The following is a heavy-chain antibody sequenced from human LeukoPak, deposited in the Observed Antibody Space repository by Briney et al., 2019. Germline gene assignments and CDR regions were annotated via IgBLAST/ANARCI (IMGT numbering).Heavy chain of an antibody. V-gene: IGHV1-18*01. CDR2: ISAYNGNT. Sequence: GASVKVSCKASGYTFTSYGISWVRLAPGQGLEWMGWISAYNGNTNYAQKLQGRVTMTTDTSTSTAYMELRSLRSDDTAVYYCARVLNYYYYYGMDVWGQGTTVTVSS. CDR1: GYTFTSYG. J-gene: IGHJ6*02. CDR3: ARVLNYYYYYGMDV. D-gene: IGHD2/OR15-2a*01.